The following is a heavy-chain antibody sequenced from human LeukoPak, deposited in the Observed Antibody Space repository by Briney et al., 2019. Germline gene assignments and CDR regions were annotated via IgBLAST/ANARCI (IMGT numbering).Heavy chain of an antibody. CDR2: IYTSGST. Sequence: NPSETLSLTCTVSGGSISSYYWSWVRQPAGKGLEWIGRIYTSGSTNYNPSLKSRVTMSVDTSKNQFSLKLSSVTAADTAVYYCARGGPIAAAGTHFDYWGQGTLVTVSS. CDR3: ARGGPIAAAGTHFDY. V-gene: IGHV4-4*07. J-gene: IGHJ4*02. D-gene: IGHD6-13*01. CDR1: GGSISSYY.